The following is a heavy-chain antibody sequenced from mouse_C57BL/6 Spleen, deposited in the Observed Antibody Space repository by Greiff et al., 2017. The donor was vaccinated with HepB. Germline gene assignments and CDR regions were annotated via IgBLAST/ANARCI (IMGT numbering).Heavy chain of an antibody. Sequence: VQLQQSGAELVRPGSSVKLSCKASGYTFTSYWMHWVKQRPIQGLEWIGNIDPSDSETHYNQKFKDKATLTVDKSSSTAYMQLSSLTSEDSAFYYCARDGYYYFDYWGQGTTLTVSS. V-gene: IGHV1-52*01. J-gene: IGHJ2*01. CDR2: IDPSDSET. CDR1: GYTFTSYW. CDR3: ARDGYYYFDY. D-gene: IGHD2-3*01.